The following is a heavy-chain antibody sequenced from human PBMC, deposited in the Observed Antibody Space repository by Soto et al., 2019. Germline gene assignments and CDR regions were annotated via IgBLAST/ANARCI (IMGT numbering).Heavy chain of an antibody. CDR3: ARDRGGYGVFDY. CDR2: IYHSGGT. J-gene: IGHJ4*02. D-gene: IGHD5-12*01. V-gene: IGHV4-31*03. CDR1: AGSISSGGYY. Sequence: QVQLQESGPGLVKPSQTLSLTCSVSAGSISSGGYYWNWIRQPPGKGLEWIVYIYHSGGTYSSPSLRSRVTISVDTSKNQFSLKLTSVTAADTAVYYCARDRGGYGVFDYWGQGTLVTVSS.